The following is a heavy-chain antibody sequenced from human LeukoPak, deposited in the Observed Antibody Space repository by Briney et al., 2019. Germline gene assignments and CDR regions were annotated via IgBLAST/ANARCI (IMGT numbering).Heavy chain of an antibody. Sequence: ASVKVSCKASGYTFTSYAMHWVRQAPGQRLEWMGWINAGNDNTKYSQKFQGRVTITRDTSASTAYMELSSLRSEDTAVYYCARGGRRYYGSGSYSRGYYYYYGMDVWGKGTTVTVSS. D-gene: IGHD3-10*01. CDR2: INAGNDNT. J-gene: IGHJ6*04. V-gene: IGHV1-3*01. CDR3: ARGGRRYYGSGSYSRGYYYYYGMDV. CDR1: GYTFTSYA.